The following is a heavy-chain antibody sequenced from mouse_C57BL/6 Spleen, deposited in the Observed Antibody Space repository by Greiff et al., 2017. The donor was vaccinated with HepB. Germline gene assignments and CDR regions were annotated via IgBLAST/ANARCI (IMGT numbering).Heavy chain of an antibody. V-gene: IGHV1-52*01. J-gene: IGHJ2*01. CDR1: GYTFTSYW. CDR2: IDPSDSET. D-gene: IGHD1-1*01. Sequence: QVQLQQSGAELVRPGSSVKLSCKASGYTFTSYWMHWVKQRPIQGLEWIGNIDPSDSETHYNQKFKDKATLTVDKSSSTANMQLSSLTSEDSAVYYCAREGANYYGSCHFDYWGQGTTLTVSS. CDR3: AREGANYYGSCHFDY.